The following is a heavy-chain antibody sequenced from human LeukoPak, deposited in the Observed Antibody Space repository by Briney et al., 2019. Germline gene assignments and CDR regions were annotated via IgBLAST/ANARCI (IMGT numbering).Heavy chain of an antibody. V-gene: IGHV1-2*02. J-gene: IGHJ4*02. D-gene: IGHD1-26*01. CDR2: INPNSGDT. CDR1: GYSFTDYF. CDR3: ARRHQAGATLFY. Sequence: ASVKVSCKASGYSFTDYFMHWVRQAPGQGLEWMGWINPNSGDTRYAQKLHGRVTITRDTSIGTAYMELTSLRSDDAAVYFCARRHQAGATLFYWGQGTLVTVSS.